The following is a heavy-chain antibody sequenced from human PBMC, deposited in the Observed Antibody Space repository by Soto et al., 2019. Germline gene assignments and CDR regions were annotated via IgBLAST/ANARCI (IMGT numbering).Heavy chain of an antibody. V-gene: IGHV4-39*01. Sequence: QLQLQESGPGLVKPSETLSLTCTVSGGSISSSSYYWGWIRQPPGKGLEWIGSIYYSGSTYYNPSLKSRVTISVDTSKNQFSLKLSSVTAADTAVYYCARPSGPYYYDSSGYYCWGQGTLVTVSS. J-gene: IGHJ4*02. CDR1: GGSISSSSYY. CDR2: IYYSGST. CDR3: ARPSGPYYYDSSGYYC. D-gene: IGHD3-22*01.